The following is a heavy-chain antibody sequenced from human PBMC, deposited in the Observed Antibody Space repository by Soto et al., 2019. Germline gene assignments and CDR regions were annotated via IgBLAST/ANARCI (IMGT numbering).Heavy chain of an antibody. Sequence: PSETLSLTCTVSGGSISSGCYYWSWIRQHPGKGLEWIGYIYYSGSTYYNPSLKSRVTISVDTSKNQFSLKLSSVTAADTAVYYCARDPRKDPTYYDFWSGHVSQGMDVWGQGTTVTVSS. J-gene: IGHJ6*02. CDR3: ARDPRKDPTYYDFWSGHVSQGMDV. V-gene: IGHV4-31*03. D-gene: IGHD3-3*01. CDR1: GGSISSGCYY. CDR2: IYYSGST.